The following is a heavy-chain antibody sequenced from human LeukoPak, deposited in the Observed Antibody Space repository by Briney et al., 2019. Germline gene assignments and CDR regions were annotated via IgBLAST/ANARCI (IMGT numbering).Heavy chain of an antibody. J-gene: IGHJ4*02. CDR3: ARDFRIAAAVPSYFDY. CDR2: ISSRGTHM. V-gene: IGHV3-21*01. D-gene: IGHD6-13*01. CDR1: GFSFSDYS. Sequence: GGSLRLSCAASGFSFSDYSLSWVRQAPGKGLEWVPFISSRGTHMYYLDSVKGRFTISRDNAKASLDLQLNSLRAEDTAVYFCARDFRIAAAVPSYFDYWGQGVLVTVSS.